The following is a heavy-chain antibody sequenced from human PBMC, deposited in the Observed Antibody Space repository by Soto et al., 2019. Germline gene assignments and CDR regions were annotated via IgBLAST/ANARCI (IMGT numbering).Heavy chain of an antibody. Sequence: ASVKVSCKASGYTFSTYGISWVRQAPGQGLEWMGIINTYNGSTNNAQQLQGRVTMTRDTSTSTVYMELSSLRSEDTAVYYCARVYCSGGSCYSIDYWGQGTLVTVSS. D-gene: IGHD2-15*01. V-gene: IGHV1-18*01. J-gene: IGHJ4*02. CDR2: INTYNGST. CDR1: GYTFSTYG. CDR3: ARVYCSGGSCYSIDY.